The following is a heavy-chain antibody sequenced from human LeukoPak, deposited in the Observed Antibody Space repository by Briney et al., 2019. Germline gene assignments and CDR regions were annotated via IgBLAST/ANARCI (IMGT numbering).Heavy chain of an antibody. J-gene: IGHJ4*02. CDR2: ISYDGSNK. CDR1: GSTFSSYA. CDR3: ARDHGYSGLDY. V-gene: IGHV3-30*14. Sequence: PGRSLRLSCADSGSTFSSYAMHWVRQAPGKGLEWVAVISYDGSNKYYADSVKGRFTISRDNSKNTLYLQMNSLRAEDTAVYYCARDHGYSGLDYWGQGTLVTVSS. D-gene: IGHD1-26*01.